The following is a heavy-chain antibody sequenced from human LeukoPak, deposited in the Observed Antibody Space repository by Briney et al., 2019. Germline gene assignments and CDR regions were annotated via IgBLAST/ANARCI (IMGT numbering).Heavy chain of an antibody. D-gene: IGHD3-10*01. CDR2: ISSSSSYI. J-gene: IGHJ6*02. CDR1: GFTFNAYS. V-gene: IGHV3-21*01. CDR3: ARDLYGSGSYGGMDV. Sequence: GGSLRLSCAASGFTFNAYSMNWVRQAPGKGLEWVSSISSSSSYIYYADSVKGRFTISRDNAKNSLYLQMNSLRAEDTAVYYCARDLYGSGSYGGMDVWGQGTTVTVSS.